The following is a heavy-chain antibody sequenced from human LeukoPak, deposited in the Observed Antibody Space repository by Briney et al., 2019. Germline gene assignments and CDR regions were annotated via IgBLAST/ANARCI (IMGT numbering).Heavy chain of an antibody. J-gene: IGHJ4*02. CDR3: ARDQRGYSSVDY. D-gene: IGHD5-18*01. V-gene: IGHV3-48*01. CDR2: ISSSSSTI. CDR1: GFTLSNYS. Sequence: GGALRLFRGACGFTLSNYSMNWVRQAPGKGLEWVSYISSSSSTIYYADSVKGRFTISRDNAKNSLYLQMNSLRAEDTAVYYCARDQRGYSSVDYWGQGTLVTVSS.